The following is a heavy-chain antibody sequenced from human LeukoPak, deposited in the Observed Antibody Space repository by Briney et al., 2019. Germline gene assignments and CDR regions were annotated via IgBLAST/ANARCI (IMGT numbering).Heavy chain of an antibody. CDR2: IYYSGNT. Sequence: SETLPLTCTVSGGSINSYYWTWIRQPPGKGLEWIGYIYYSGNTNYNPSLKSRLTISLDTSRNQFSLKLSSVTAADTAVYYCARRARATAGGDYFDYWGQGTLVTVSS. CDR3: ARRARATAGGDYFDY. D-gene: IGHD6-13*01. CDR1: GGSINSYY. V-gene: IGHV4-59*08. J-gene: IGHJ4*02.